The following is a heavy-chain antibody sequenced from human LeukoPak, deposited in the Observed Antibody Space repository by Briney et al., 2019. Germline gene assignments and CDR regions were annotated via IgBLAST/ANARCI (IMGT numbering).Heavy chain of an antibody. D-gene: IGHD3-10*01. CDR1: GFTFSNAW. J-gene: IGHJ5*02. CDR2: FKSKTDGGTT. Sequence: GGSLRLSCAASGFTFSNAWMSWVRQAPGKGLEWVGRFKSKTDGGTTDYAAPGKGRFTISRDDSKNTLYMQMNSLKTEDTGVYSRATGAYYYRSGSYDSWGQGTLVTVSS. V-gene: IGHV3-15*01. CDR3: ATGAYYYRSGSYDS.